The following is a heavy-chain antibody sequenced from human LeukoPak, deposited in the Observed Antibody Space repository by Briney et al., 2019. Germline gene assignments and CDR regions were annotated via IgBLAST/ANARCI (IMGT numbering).Heavy chain of an antibody. CDR1: GGSFSGYY. CDR3: ATGSKVVVTTEY. CDR2: INHSGST. J-gene: IGHJ4*02. Sequence: PSETLSLTCAVYGGSFSGYYWSWIRQPPGKGLEWIGEINHSGSTNYNPSLKSRVTISVDTSKNQFSLKLSSVTAADTAVYYCATGSKVVVTTEYWGQGTLVTVSS. V-gene: IGHV4-34*01. D-gene: IGHD2-21*02.